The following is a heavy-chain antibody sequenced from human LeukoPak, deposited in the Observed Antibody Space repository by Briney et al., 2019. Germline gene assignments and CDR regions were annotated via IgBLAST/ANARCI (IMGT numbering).Heavy chain of an antibody. D-gene: IGHD2-21*01. CDR3: ARDSSVFQFDY. J-gene: IGHJ4*02. CDR2: INSDGSST. V-gene: IGHV3-74*01. CDR1: GFTFSSYW. Sequence: GGSLRLSCAASGFTFSSYWMHWVRQAPGKGLMWVSRINSDGSSTSYADSVKGRFTISRDNAKNTLYLQMNSLRAEDTAVYYCARDSSVFQFDYWGQGTLVTVSS.